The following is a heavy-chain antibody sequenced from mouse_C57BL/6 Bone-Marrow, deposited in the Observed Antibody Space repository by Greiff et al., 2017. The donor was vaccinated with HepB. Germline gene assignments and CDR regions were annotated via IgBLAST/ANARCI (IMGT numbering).Heavy chain of an antibody. D-gene: IGHD2-5*01. J-gene: IGHJ3*01. V-gene: IGHV5-17*01. CDR2: ISSGSSTI. Sequence: EVMLVESGGGLVKPGGSLKLSCAASGFTFSDYGMHWVRQAPEKGLEWVAYISSGSSTIYYADTVKGSFTISRDKAKNTLFLQMTSLRSEDTAMYFCARVYYSNSWFAYWGQGTLVTVSA. CDR1: GFTFSDYG. CDR3: ARVYYSNSWFAY.